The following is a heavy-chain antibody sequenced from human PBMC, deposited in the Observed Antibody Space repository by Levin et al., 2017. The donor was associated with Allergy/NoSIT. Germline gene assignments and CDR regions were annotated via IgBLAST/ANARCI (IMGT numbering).Heavy chain of an antibody. J-gene: IGHJ3*02. CDR1: GGSISSYY. V-gene: IGHV4-59*08. CDR2: IYYSGST. CDR3: ARSWQWLAGGAFEI. D-gene: IGHD6-19*01. Sequence: PSETLSLTCTVSGGSISSYYWSWIRQPPGKGLEWIGYIYYSGSTNYNPSLKSRVTILVDTSKNQFFLKLSSVTAADTAVYYCARSWQWLAGGAFEIWGQGTVVTVSS.